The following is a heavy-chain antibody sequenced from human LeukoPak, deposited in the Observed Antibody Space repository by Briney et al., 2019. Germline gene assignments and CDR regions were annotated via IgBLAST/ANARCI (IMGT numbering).Heavy chain of an antibody. CDR1: GYTFTGYY. Sequence: ASVKVSCKASGYTFTGYYMHWVRQAPGQGLEWMGWINPNSGGTNYAQKFQGRVTMTRDTSISTAYMELSRLRSDDTAVYYCARDNERRLTAAGTAAFDLWGRGTLVTVSS. CDR2: INPNSGGT. D-gene: IGHD6-13*01. J-gene: IGHJ2*01. V-gene: IGHV1-2*02. CDR3: ARDNERRLTAAGTAAFDL.